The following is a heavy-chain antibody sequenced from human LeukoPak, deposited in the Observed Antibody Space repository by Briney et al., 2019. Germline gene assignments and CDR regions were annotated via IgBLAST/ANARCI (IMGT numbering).Heavy chain of an antibody. V-gene: IGHV1-18*01. D-gene: IGHD3-22*01. J-gene: IGHJ4*02. CDR1: VYTFTSYG. Sequence: ASLKVSCKASVYTFTSYGISWVRQAPGQGHEWMGGMCAYNGNTNYAQKLQGRVTMTTDTSTSTDYMELRSLRSDDTAVYYCARDSIEYYYDSSGPPDFDYWGQGTLVTVSS. CDR2: MCAYNGNT. CDR3: ARDSIEYYYDSSGPPDFDY.